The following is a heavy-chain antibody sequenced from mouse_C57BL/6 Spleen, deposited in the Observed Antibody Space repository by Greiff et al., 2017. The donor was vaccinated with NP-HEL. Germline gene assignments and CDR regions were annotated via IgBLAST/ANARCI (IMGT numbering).Heavy chain of an antibody. CDR1: GYTFTSYW. Sequence: VQLQQSGAELAKPGASVKLSCKASGYTFTSYWMHWVKQRPGQGLEWIGYINPSSGYTKYNQKFKDKATLTADKSSSTAYMQLSSLTYEDSAVYYCARDYDGDYYAMDYWGQGTSVTVSS. D-gene: IGHD2-4*01. CDR3: ARDYDGDYYAMDY. V-gene: IGHV1-7*01. CDR2: INPSSGYT. J-gene: IGHJ4*01.